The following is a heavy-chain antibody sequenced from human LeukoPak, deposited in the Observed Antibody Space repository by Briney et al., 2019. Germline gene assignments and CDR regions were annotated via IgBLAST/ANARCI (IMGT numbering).Heavy chain of an antibody. J-gene: IGHJ4*02. D-gene: IGHD2-2*01. V-gene: IGHV3-48*02. CDR1: GFTFSTYS. CDR3: ARDLQIPAHGYSVDY. Sequence: GGSLRLSCTASGFTFSTYSMNWVRQAPGKGLEWVSYITSGSSNIYYADSVKGRLTISRDNAKNSLYLQMNSLRDEDTAVYYCARDLQIPAHGYSVDYWGQGTLVTVSS. CDR2: ITSGSSNI.